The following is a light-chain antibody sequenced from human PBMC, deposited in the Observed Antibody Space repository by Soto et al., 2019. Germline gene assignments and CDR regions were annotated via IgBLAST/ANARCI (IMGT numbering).Light chain of an antibody. CDR2: GAS. CDR3: QQYGSSLTWT. Sequence: EIVLTQSPATLSLSPVDRATLSCRASQSVSRYLAWYQQKPGQAPRLLIYGASSRATGIPDRFSGSGSGTDFSLTISRLEPEDFSVYYCQQYGSSLTWTFGQGTKVDIK. J-gene: IGKJ1*01. CDR1: QSVSRY. V-gene: IGKV3-20*01.